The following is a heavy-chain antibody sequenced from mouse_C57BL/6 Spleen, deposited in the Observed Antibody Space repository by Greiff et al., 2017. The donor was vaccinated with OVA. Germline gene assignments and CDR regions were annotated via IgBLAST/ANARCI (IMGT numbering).Heavy chain of an antibody. CDR2: INPGSGGT. CDR3: ARGENWDGYYFDY. D-gene: IGHD4-1*01. J-gene: IGHJ2*01. Sequence: VKLVASGAELVRPGTSVKVSCTASGYAFTNCLIAWVKQRPGQGLEWIGVINPGSGGTNYNEKFKGKATLTADKSSSTAYIQLSSLTSEDSAVYFCARGENWDGYYFDYWGQGTTLTVSS. CDR1: GYAFTNCL. V-gene: IGHV1-54*01.